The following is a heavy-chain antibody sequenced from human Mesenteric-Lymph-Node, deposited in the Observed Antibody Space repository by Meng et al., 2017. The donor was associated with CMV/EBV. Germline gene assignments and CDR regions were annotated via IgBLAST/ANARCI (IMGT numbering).Heavy chain of an antibody. CDR3: ARDGGLFPSWFDP. CDR2: INHSGST. CDR1: GGSFSGYY. V-gene: IGHV4-34*01. J-gene: IGHJ5*02. D-gene: IGHD3-16*01. Sequence: SQTLSLTCAVYGGSFSGYYWSWIRQPPGKGLEWIGEINHSGSTNYNPSLKSRVTISVDTSKNQFSLKLSSVTAADTAVYYCARDGGLFPSWFDPWGQGTLVTVSS.